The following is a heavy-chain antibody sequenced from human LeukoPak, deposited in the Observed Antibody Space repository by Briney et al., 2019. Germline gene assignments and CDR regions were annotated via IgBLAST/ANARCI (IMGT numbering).Heavy chain of an antibody. CDR3: ARGLDQSLGYSYSWFDY. CDR1: GYTFTDYY. D-gene: IGHD5-18*01. V-gene: IGHV1-2*02. Sequence: ASVKASCKASGYTFTDYYMHWVRQAPGQGLEWMGWINPNSGGTNYAQKFQGRVTMTRDTSISTAYLELSRLRPDDTAVYSCARGLDQSLGYSYSWFDYWGQGTLVTVSS. CDR2: INPNSGGT. J-gene: IGHJ4*02.